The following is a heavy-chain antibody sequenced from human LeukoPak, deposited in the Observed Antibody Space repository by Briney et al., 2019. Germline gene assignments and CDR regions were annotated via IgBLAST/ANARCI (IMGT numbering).Heavy chain of an antibody. D-gene: IGHD6-19*01. J-gene: IGHJ6*02. CDR1: GFTFSSYG. Sequence: GGSLRLSCAASGFTFSSYGMHWVRQAPGKGLEWVAVISYDGSNKYYADSVKGRFTISRDNSMNTLYLQMNSLRAEDTAVYYCAKSFGGGWLVPGYYYYYGMDVWGQGTTVTVSS. V-gene: IGHV3-30*18. CDR3: AKSFGGGWLVPGYYYYYGMDV. CDR2: ISYDGSNK.